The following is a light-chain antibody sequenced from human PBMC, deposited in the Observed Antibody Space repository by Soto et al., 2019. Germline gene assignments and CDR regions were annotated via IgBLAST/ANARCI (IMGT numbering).Light chain of an antibody. J-gene: IGKJ4*01. V-gene: IGKV3-15*01. Sequence: EIVMTQSPATLSVSPGERAILSCRASQSVSNNLAWYQQKPGQAPSLLIYHASTRATGIPARFSGSGSGTALTLTISSLQSEDFAVYYCQQYNQWPLTFGGGTKVEIK. CDR3: QQYNQWPLT. CDR1: QSVSNN. CDR2: HAS.